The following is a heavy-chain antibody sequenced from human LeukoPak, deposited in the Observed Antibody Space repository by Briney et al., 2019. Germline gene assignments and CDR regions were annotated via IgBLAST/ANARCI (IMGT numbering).Heavy chain of an antibody. J-gene: IGHJ4*02. D-gene: IGHD3-3*01. Sequence: PGGSLRLSCAASGATFSYYGMHWVRQAPGKGLEWVAVVWSDGSNKNYVDSVKGRFTISRDNSKNTLYLQMNSLRAEDTAVYYCARAITIFGVVPFDYWGQGTLVTVSS. V-gene: IGHV3-33*01. CDR3: ARAITIFGVVPFDY. CDR1: GATFSYYG. CDR2: VWSDGSNK.